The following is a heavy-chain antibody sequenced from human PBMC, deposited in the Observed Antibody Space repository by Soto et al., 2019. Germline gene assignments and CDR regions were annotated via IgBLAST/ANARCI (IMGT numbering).Heavy chain of an antibody. CDR2: IYYSGST. V-gene: IGHV4-31*03. CDR1: CGSISSGGYY. CDR3: ARGEKGITIFGVVSPYGMDV. J-gene: IGHJ6*02. Sequence: PSETLSLTCTVSCGSISSGGYYWSWIRQHPGKGLEWIGYIYYSGSTYYNPSLKSRVTISVDTSKNQFSLKLSSVTAADTAVYYCARGEKGITIFGVVSPYGMDVWGQGTTVTVS. D-gene: IGHD3-3*01.